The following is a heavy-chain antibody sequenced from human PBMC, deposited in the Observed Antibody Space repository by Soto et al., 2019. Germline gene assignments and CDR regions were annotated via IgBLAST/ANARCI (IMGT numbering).Heavy chain of an antibody. Sequence: GGSLKRSCAASGFPFSSYAMSWVRQAPGKGLEWVSAVSGSGGSTYYVDSVKGRFTISRDNSKNTLYLQMNSLRAEDTAVYYCAKDPPLHGDYGRTYYFDSWGQGTLVTVHS. V-gene: IGHV3-23*01. D-gene: IGHD4-17*01. CDR3: AKDPPLHGDYGRTYYFDS. J-gene: IGHJ4*02. CDR1: GFPFSSYA. CDR2: VSGSGGST.